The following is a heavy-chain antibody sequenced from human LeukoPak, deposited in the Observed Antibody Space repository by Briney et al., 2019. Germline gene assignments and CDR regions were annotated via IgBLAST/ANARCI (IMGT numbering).Heavy chain of an antibody. J-gene: IGHJ5*02. CDR1: GGSISSGDYY. Sequence: SETLSLTCTVSGGSISSGDYYWSWVRQPPGTGLEWIGYIYYSGSTYYNPSLKSRVTISVDTSKNQFSLKLSSVTAADTAVYYCARVVGYCSSTSCLNWFDPWGQGTLVTVSS. V-gene: IGHV4-30-4*02. CDR2: IYYSGST. CDR3: ARVVGYCSSTSCLNWFDP. D-gene: IGHD2-2*03.